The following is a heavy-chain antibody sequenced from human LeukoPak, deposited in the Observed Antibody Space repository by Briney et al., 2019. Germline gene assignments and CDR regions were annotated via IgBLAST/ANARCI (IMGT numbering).Heavy chain of an antibody. D-gene: IGHD3-3*01. CDR2: IWYDGSNK. CDR1: GFTFSSYG. CDR3: AKDPSGVRFLEWLTGFDY. V-gene: IGHV3-33*06. J-gene: IGHJ4*02. Sequence: GGSLRLSCAASGFTFSSYGMHWVRQAPGKGLEWVAVIWYDGSNKYYADSVKGRFTISRDNSKNTLYLQMNSLRAEDTAVYYCAKDPSGVRFLEWLTGFDYWGQGTLVTVSS.